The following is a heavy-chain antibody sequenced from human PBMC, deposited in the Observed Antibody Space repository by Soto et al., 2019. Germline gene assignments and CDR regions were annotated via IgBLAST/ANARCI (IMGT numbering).Heavy chain of an antibody. V-gene: IGHV4-34*01. Sequence: SETLSPTLNTYGGTFIAYDWTWIRQPPAPGLEWIGEINHSGSTNYNPSLKSRVTISVDTSKNQFSLKLTSVTAADTAVYYCARDKITGLFDYWGQGTLVTVSS. CDR1: GGTFIAYD. CDR3: ARDKITGLFDY. CDR2: INHSGST. D-gene: IGHD2-8*02. J-gene: IGHJ4*02.